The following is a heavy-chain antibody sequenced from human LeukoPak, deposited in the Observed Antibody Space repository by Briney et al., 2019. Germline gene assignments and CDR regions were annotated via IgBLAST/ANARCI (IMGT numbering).Heavy chain of an antibody. CDR3: ARGGDYYDSSGYYRFDP. J-gene: IGHJ5*02. CDR2: IYYSGST. Sequence: SETLSLTCAASGGSISSYYWSWIRQPPGKGLEWIGYIYYSGSTNYNPSLKSRVTISVDTSKNQFSLKLSPVTAADTAVYYCARGGDYYDSSGYYRFDPWGQGTLVTVSS. D-gene: IGHD3-22*01. CDR1: GGSISSYY. V-gene: IGHV4-59*01.